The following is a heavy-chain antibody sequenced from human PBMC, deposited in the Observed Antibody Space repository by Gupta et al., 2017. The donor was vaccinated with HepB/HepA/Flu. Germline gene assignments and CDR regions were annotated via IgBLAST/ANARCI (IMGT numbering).Heavy chain of an antibody. V-gene: IGHV3-30-3*01. J-gene: IGHJ5*02. CDR3: ARDLDTVPYNWFDP. CDR2: ISYDGSNK. Sequence: QVQLVESGGGVVQPGRYLRLSCAASGFPFSSYAMHWVRQAPGKGLEWVAVISYDGSNKYYADSVKGRFTISRDNSKNTLYLQMNSLRAEDTAVYYCARDLDTVPYNWFDPWGQGTLVTVSS. D-gene: IGHD4-11*01. CDR1: GFPFSSYA.